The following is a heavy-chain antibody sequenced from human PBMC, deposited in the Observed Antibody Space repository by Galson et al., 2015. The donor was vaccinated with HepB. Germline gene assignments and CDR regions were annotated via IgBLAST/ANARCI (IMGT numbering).Heavy chain of an antibody. Sequence: SLRLSCAASGFTFTNYAMHWVRQAPGKGLEWVAVTSYDEMYKYYQDSVRGRFTISRDNSKNTLYLQMNSLRTEDTAVYYCAREPRTRRYYYDSSTYGPVDYWGQGSLVTVSS. D-gene: IGHD3-22*01. V-gene: IGHV3-30*04. CDR3: AREPRTRRYYYDSSTYGPVDY. CDR2: TSYDEMYK. J-gene: IGHJ4*02. CDR1: GFTFTNYA.